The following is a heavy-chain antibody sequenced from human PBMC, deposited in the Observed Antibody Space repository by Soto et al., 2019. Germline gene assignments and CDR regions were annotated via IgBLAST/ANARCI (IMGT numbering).Heavy chain of an antibody. V-gene: IGHV1-18*04. CDR1: GYKFTAYG. D-gene: IGHD3-22*01. CDR3: ASNDGDDSTNF. CDR2: IATHDGYS. J-gene: IGHJ4*02. Sequence: QVQLLQSGPEVKRPGASVKVSCQASGYKFTAYGLNWVRRAQGRGLEWMGRIATHDGYSVSAQRLQGRLTLTRDSFTSTAYMELGGLTSDDTGLYYCASNDGDDSTNFWGQGTLVTVSS.